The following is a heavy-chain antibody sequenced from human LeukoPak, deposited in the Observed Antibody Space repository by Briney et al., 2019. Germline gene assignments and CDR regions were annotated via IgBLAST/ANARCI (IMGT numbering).Heavy chain of an antibody. J-gene: IGHJ4*02. Sequence: SETLSLTCAVSGGSISSGGYSWSWIRQPPGKGLEWIGYIYHSGSTYYNSSLKGRVTISVDTSKNQFSLHLNSVTAADTAVYYCARHDSSAWYLDYWGQGTLVTVSS. V-gene: IGHV4-30-2*03. D-gene: IGHD3-22*01. CDR2: IYHSGST. CDR3: ARHDSSAWYLDY. CDR1: GGSISSGGYS.